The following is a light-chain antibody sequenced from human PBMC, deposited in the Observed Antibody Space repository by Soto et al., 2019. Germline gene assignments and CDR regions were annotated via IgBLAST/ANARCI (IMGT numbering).Light chain of an antibody. Sequence: QSVLTQPASVSGSPGQSITISCTGTSSDVGGYNYVSWYQQHPGKAPKVMICEVTNRPSGVSNRFSGSKSGNTASLTISGLQAEDEADYYCSSYTRSTTQVFGTGTKVTVL. CDR1: SSDVGGYNY. V-gene: IGLV2-14*01. CDR2: EVT. J-gene: IGLJ1*01. CDR3: SSYTRSTTQV.